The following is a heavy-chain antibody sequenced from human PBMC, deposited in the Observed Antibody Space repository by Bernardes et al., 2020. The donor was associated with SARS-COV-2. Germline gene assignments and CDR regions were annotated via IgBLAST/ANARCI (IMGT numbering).Heavy chain of an antibody. CDR2: ISSDGTVT. CDR1: GFTLSHFW. V-gene: IGHV3-74*01. CDR3: ARIDEVTGRDY. J-gene: IGHJ4*02. D-gene: IGHD6-19*01. Sequence: GGSLRLSCAASGFTLSHFWMHWVRQTPGEGLVWVSEISSDGTVTNYADSVKGRFTIARDNAKNTLYLQMNSLRAEDTAVYYCARIDEVTGRDYWGQGTLVTVSS.